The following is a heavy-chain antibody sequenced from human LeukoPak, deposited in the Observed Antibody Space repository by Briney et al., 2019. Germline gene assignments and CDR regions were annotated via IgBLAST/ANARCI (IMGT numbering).Heavy chain of an antibody. CDR2: INPNTGGT. D-gene: IGHD2-21*01. V-gene: IGHV1-2*06. Sequence: GASVKVSCKASGYTFTDYFIQWVRQAPGQGPEWMGRINPNTGGTNYAQKFQGRVTFTIDTSTNTAYVELSRLRPDDTAVYYCARDGFQGMILYVVYYMDVWGKGTTVTVSS. CDR3: ARDGFQGMILYVVYYMDV. CDR1: GYTFTDYF. J-gene: IGHJ6*03.